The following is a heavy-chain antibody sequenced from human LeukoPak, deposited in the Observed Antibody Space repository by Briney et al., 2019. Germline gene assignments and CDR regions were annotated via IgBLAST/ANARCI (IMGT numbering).Heavy chain of an antibody. CDR2: ISGSGGST. J-gene: IGHJ3*02. Sequence: GGSLRLSCAASGFTFRNNGMSWVRQAPGKGLEWVSAISGSGGSTYYADSVKGRFTISRDNSKNTLYLQMNSLRAEDTAVYYCAKVLLRYFDWLLSRSGAFDIWGQGTMVTVSS. CDR3: AKVLLRYFDWLLSRSGAFDI. V-gene: IGHV3-23*01. CDR1: GFTFRNNG. D-gene: IGHD3-9*01.